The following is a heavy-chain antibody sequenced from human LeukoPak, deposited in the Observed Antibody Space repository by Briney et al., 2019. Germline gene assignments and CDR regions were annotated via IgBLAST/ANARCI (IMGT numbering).Heavy chain of an antibody. V-gene: IGHV3-48*02. CDR2: ITTTSSAT. D-gene: IGHD1-14*01. Sequence: GGSLRLSCAASGFLFSTYSMSWVRLAPGKGLEWVSYITTTSSATYYADSVKGRFTISRDNAKDSLYLQMNSLRDEDTAIYYCTRIRPGSYFDYWGQGSLVTVSS. CDR3: TRIRPGSYFDY. J-gene: IGHJ4*02. CDR1: GFLFSTYS.